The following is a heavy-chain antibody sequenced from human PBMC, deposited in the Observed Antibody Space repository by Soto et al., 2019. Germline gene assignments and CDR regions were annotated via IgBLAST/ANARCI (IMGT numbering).Heavy chain of an antibody. CDR2: IYYSGST. CDR1: GGSISSSSYY. V-gene: IGHV4-39*01. Sequence: HLQLQESGPGLVKASETLSLTCTVSGGSISSSSYYWSWIRQPPGKGLEWIGSIYYSGSTYYNPSLKRRVTISVDTSKNQFSLKLSSVTAADTAVYHCASSGRYHKHAVDVWGQGTTVTVSS. D-gene: IGHD1-26*01. CDR3: ASSGRYHKHAVDV. J-gene: IGHJ6*02.